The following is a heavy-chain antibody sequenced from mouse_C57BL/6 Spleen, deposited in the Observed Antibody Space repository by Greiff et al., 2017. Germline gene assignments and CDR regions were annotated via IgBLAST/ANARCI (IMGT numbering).Heavy chain of an antibody. CDR1: GFTFSSYA. CDR2: ISDGGSYT. CDR3: ARDFYYGNYWFAY. D-gene: IGHD2-1*01. J-gene: IGHJ3*01. Sequence: EVQLQESGGGLVKPGGSLKLSCAASGFTFSSYAMSWVRQTPDKRLEWVATISDGGSYTYYPDNVKGRFTISRDNAKNNVYLQKSHLKSEDTDVYYWARDFYYGNYWFAYWGQGTLVTVSA. V-gene: IGHV5-4*01.